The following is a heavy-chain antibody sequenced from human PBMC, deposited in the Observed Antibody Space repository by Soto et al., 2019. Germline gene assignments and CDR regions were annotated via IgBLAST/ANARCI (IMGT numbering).Heavy chain of an antibody. Sequence: GGSLRLSCAASGFTFSSYGMHWVRQAPGKGLEWVAVIWYDGSNKYYADSVKGRFTISRNNSKNTLYLQMNSLRAEDTAVYYCARDFAPGYSSSWSEGAFDYWGQGTLVTVSS. CDR3: ARDFAPGYSSSWSEGAFDY. D-gene: IGHD6-13*01. J-gene: IGHJ4*02. CDR2: IWYDGSNK. V-gene: IGHV3-33*01. CDR1: GFTFSSYG.